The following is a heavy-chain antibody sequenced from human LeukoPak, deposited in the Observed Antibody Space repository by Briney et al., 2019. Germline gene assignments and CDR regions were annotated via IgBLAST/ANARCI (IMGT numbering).Heavy chain of an antibody. Sequence: ASVRVSCKASGGTFSSYAISWVRQAPGQGLEWMGGIIPIFGTANYAQKFQGRVTITADESTSTAYMELSSLRSEDTAVYYCARDRSDCSSTSCYPPLIHMDVWGKGTTVTVSS. J-gene: IGHJ6*03. D-gene: IGHD2-2*01. CDR3: ARDRSDCSSTSCYPPLIHMDV. CDR2: IIPIFGTA. V-gene: IGHV1-69*13. CDR1: GGTFSSYA.